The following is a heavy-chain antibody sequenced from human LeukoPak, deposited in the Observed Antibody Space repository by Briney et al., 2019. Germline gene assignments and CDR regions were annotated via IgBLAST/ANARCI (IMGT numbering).Heavy chain of an antibody. Sequence: GGSLRLSCAATGFTVSNNYMSRVRQAPGKGLEWVSVIYDNGDAYSADSVKGRFTISRHNSKNTLYLQMNSLRPEDTAVYYCAGGSRRDGYDYWGQGTLVTVSS. J-gene: IGHJ4*02. CDR2: IYDNGDA. CDR3: AGGSRRDGYDY. D-gene: IGHD5-24*01. CDR1: GFTVSNNY. V-gene: IGHV3-53*04.